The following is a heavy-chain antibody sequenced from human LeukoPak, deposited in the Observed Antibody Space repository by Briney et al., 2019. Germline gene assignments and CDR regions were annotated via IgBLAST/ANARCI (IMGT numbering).Heavy chain of an antibody. CDR3: ARDRGDSSSWYAPFDY. D-gene: IGHD6-13*01. J-gene: IGHJ4*02. Sequence: ASVKVSCKASGYTFTSYGISWVRQAPGQGLEWMGWISAYNGNTNYAQKLQGRVTMTTDTSTSTAYMELRSLRSDDTAVYYCARDRGDSSSWYAPFDYWGQGALVTVSS. CDR1: GYTFTSYG. CDR2: ISAYNGNT. V-gene: IGHV1-18*01.